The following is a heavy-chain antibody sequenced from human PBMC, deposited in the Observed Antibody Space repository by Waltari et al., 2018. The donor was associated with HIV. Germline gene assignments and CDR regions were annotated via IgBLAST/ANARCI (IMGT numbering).Heavy chain of an antibody. CDR1: SSSYY. Sequence: SSSYYWGWIRQPPGKGLEWIGSIYYSGSTYYNPSLKSRVTISVDTSKNQFSLKLSSVTAADTAVYYCARGWLQPPLFDYWGQGTLVTVSS. V-gene: IGHV4-39*07. J-gene: IGHJ4*02. CDR2: IYYSGST. D-gene: IGHD5-18*01. CDR3: ARGWLQPPLFDY.